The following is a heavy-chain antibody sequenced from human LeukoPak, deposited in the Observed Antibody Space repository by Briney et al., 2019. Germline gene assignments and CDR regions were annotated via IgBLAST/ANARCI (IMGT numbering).Heavy chain of an antibody. CDR1: GFPFSSYW. J-gene: IGHJ4*02. Sequence: GGSLRLSCAASGFPFSSYWMSWVRQTLGKGLEWVANIKEDGSEKYYVDSVKGRFTISRDNSKNTLYLQMNSLRAEDTAVYYCAKGSLLYFDYWGQGTLVTVSS. V-gene: IGHV3-7*05. CDR2: IKEDGSEK. CDR3: AKGSLLYFDY.